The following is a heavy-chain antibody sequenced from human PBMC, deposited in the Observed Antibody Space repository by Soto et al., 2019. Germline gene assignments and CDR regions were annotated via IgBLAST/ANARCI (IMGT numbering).Heavy chain of an antibody. CDR2: ISYDGSNK. V-gene: IGHV3-30*18. CDR3: AKDAHQWDQPSWFDP. D-gene: IGHD1-26*01. CDR1: GFTFSSYG. Sequence: PGGSLRLSCAASGFTFSSYGMHWVRQAPGKGLEWVAVISYDGSNKYYADSVKGRFTISRDNSKNTLYLQMNSLRAEDTAVYYCAKDAHQWDQPSWFDPWGQGTLVTVPQ. J-gene: IGHJ5*02.